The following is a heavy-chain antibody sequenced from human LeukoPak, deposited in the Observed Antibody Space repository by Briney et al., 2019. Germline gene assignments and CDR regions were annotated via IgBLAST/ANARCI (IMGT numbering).Heavy chain of an antibody. D-gene: IGHD3-10*01. CDR1: GGSFSGYY. Sequence: PSETLSLTCAVYGGSFSGYYWSWIRQPPGKGREWIGEINHSGRTNYNPSLKSRVTISVDTSKNQFSLNLSSVTAADTAVYYCASGYYGSGNVDYWGQGTLVTVSS. V-gene: IGHV4-34*01. J-gene: IGHJ4*02. CDR3: ASGYYGSGNVDY. CDR2: INHSGRT.